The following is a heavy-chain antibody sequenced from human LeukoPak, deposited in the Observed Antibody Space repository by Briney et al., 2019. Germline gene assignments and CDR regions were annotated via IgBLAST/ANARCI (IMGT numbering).Heavy chain of an antibody. CDR2: MNPSSGDT. Sequence: ASVKVSCKASGYTFTSYDINWVRQATGQGLEWMGWMNPSSGDTGYAQKFQGRVTMTTDTSTSTAYMELRSLRSDDTAVYYCAAGSPAVEAFDIWGQGTMVTVSS. CDR1: GYTFTSYD. D-gene: IGHD6-19*01. J-gene: IGHJ3*02. V-gene: IGHV1-8*02. CDR3: AAGSPAVEAFDI.